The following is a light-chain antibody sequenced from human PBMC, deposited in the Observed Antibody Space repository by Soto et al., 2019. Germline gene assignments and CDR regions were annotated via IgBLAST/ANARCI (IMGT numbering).Light chain of an antibody. Sequence: DIQMTQSPSSLSASVGDRVTITCRASQTIGRYLNWYQQKPGKAPNLLIYVVSSLQSGVPSRFSGSGSGTDFTLTISSLQPEDFATYYCQQSYSIPLTFGGGTKVEIK. CDR2: VVS. V-gene: IGKV1-39*01. CDR1: QTIGRY. J-gene: IGKJ4*01. CDR3: QQSYSIPLT.